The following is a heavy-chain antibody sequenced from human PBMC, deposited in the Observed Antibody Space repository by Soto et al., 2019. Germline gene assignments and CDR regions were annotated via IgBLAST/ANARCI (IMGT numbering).Heavy chain of an antibody. J-gene: IGHJ4*02. CDR2: INAGNGNT. CDR3: ARDYYGSGSPSFDY. Sequence: ASVKVSCKASGYTFTSYAMHWVRQAPGQRLEWMGWINAGNGNTKYSQKFQGRVTITRDTSASTAYMELSSLRSEDTSVYFCARDYYGSGSPSFDYWGQGTLVTVSS. CDR1: GYTFTSYA. D-gene: IGHD3-10*01. V-gene: IGHV1-3*01.